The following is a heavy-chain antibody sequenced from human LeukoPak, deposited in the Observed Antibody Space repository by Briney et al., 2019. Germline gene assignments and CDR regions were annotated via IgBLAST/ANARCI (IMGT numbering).Heavy chain of an antibody. V-gene: IGHV3-53*01. J-gene: IGHJ3*02. CDR1: GFTVSSSY. Sequence: GGSLRLSCAASGFTVSSSYMSWVRQAPGKGLEWVSVIYSGGTIFYADSVKGRFTISRDNSKNTLFLQMSSLRAEDTAVYYCARAVSSGWYGAFDMWGQGTMVTVSS. CDR3: ARAVSSGWYGAFDM. D-gene: IGHD6-19*01. CDR2: IYSGGTI.